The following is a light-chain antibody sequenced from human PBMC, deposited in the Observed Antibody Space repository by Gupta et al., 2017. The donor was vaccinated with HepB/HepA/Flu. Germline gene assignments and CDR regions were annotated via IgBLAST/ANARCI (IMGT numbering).Light chain of an antibody. V-gene: IGKV1-39*01. CDR2: AAS. Sequence: DIQMTQSPSSLSASVGDRVTITCRASQRISSYLDWYQQKPGKAPKLLIYAASILQSGVPSRFSGSGSGTDFTLTISSLQPEDSATYYCQQSFSSMCTFGQGTKLEIK. CDR3: QQSFSSMCT. J-gene: IGKJ2*02. CDR1: QRISSY.